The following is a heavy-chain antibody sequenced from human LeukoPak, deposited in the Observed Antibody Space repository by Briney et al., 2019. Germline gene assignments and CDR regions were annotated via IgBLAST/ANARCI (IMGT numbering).Heavy chain of an antibody. D-gene: IGHD3-22*01. V-gene: IGHV3-21*01. CDR1: GFTFSSYS. CDR3: ARPAREEYYYDSSGYSAADY. CDR2: ISSSSSYI. J-gene: IGHJ4*02. Sequence: GGSLRLSCAASGFTFSSYSMNWVRQAPGKGLEWVSSISSSSSYIYYADSVKGRFTISRDNAKNSLYLQMNSLRAEDTAVYYCARPAREEYYYDSSGYSAADYWDQGTLVTVSS.